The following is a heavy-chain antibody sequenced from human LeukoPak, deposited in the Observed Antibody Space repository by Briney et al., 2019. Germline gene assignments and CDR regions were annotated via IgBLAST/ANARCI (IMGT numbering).Heavy chain of an antibody. V-gene: IGHV4-31*03. J-gene: IGHJ4*02. Sequence: SETLSLTCTVSGGSISSGGYYWSWIRPHPGKGLEWIGYIYYSGSTYYNPSLKSRVTISVDTSKNQFSLKLSSVTAADTAVYYCARVDGDPNHQTFDYWGQGTLVTVSS. CDR2: IYYSGST. CDR3: ARVDGDPNHQTFDY. CDR1: GGSISSGGYY. D-gene: IGHD5-24*01.